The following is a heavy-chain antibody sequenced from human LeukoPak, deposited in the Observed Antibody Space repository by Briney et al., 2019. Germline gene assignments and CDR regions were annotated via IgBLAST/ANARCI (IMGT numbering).Heavy chain of an antibody. CDR1: GYTFTGYY. D-gene: IGHD6-13*01. Sequence: GASVKVSCKASGYTFTGYYMHWVRQAPGQGLEWMGWINPNSGGTNCAQKFQGRVTMTRDTSISTAYMELSRLRSDDTAVYYCARGGRSSWYPRYFDYWGQGTLVTVSS. CDR3: ARGGRSSWYPRYFDY. CDR2: INPNSGGT. J-gene: IGHJ4*02. V-gene: IGHV1-2*02.